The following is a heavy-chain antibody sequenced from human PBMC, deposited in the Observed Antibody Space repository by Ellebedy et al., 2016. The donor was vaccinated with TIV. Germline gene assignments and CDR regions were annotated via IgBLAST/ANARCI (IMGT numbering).Heavy chain of an antibody. CDR3: ARHIAGDDRTFLAAAGGIWFDP. Sequence: MPSETLSLTCTVSGGSISSSSYYWGWIRQPPGKGLEWIGSIYYSGSTYYNPSLKSRVTISVDTSKNQFSLKLSSVTAADTAVYYCARHIAGDDRTFLAAAGGIWFDPWGQGTLVTVSS. V-gene: IGHV4-39*01. D-gene: IGHD6-13*01. J-gene: IGHJ5*02. CDR2: IYYSGST. CDR1: GGSISSSSYY.